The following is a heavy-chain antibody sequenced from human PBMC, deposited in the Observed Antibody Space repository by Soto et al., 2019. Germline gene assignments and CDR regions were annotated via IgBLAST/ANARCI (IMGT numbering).Heavy chain of an antibody. CDR3: ARQIYDSDTGPNFQYYFDS. D-gene: IGHD3-22*01. CDR2: IDPSDSQT. V-gene: IGHV5-10-1*01. CDR1: GYSFAVYW. Sequence: GESLKISCKGSGYSFAVYWITWVRQKPGKGLEWMGRIDPSDSQTYYSPSFRGHVTISVTKSITTVFLQWSSLRASDTAMYYCARQIYDSDTGPNFQYYFDSWGQGTPLTVSS. J-gene: IGHJ4*02.